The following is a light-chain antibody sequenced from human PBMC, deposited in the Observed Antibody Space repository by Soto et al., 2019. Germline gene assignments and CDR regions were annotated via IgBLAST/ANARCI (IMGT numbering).Light chain of an antibody. Sequence: DIQMTQSPSSLSASVGDRFTMTCQARQDIKHYLNWYQQKPGKAPNLLIYDTSVLETGVPSRFSGSGSGTDFTFTISSLQPEDIATYYCQQYDNLPITFGQGTRLEIK. CDR2: DTS. CDR3: QQYDNLPIT. CDR1: QDIKHY. V-gene: IGKV1-33*01. J-gene: IGKJ5*01.